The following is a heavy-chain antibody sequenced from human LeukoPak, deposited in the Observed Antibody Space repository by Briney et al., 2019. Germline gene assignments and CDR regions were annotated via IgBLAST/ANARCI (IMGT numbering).Heavy chain of an antibody. Sequence: PGGSLRLSCAASGFTFSTYNMNWVRQAPGKGLEWVSYISTDSDSIYYADSVKGRFTISRDNAKNSLYLQMNSLRAEDTAVYYCAKDPGPDYFDLWGQGTLVTVSS. CDR2: ISTDSDSI. CDR1: GFTFSTYN. J-gene: IGHJ4*02. CDR3: AKDPGPDYFDL. V-gene: IGHV3-48*01.